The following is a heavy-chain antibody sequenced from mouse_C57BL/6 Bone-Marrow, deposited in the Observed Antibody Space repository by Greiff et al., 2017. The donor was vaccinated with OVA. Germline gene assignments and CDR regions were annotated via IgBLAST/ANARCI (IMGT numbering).Heavy chain of an antibody. J-gene: IGHJ2*01. CDR3: ARSRVFIPTVLGSPIDY. CDR2: IYPRSGNT. Sequence: VQLQQSGAELARPGASVKLSCKASGYTFTSYGISWVKQRTGQGLEWIGEIYPRSGNTYYNEKFKGKATLTADKSSSTAYMELRSLTSEGSSVYYCARSRVFIPTVLGSPIDYWGQGTTLTVSS. CDR1: GYTFTSYG. D-gene: IGHD1-1*01. V-gene: IGHV1-81*01.